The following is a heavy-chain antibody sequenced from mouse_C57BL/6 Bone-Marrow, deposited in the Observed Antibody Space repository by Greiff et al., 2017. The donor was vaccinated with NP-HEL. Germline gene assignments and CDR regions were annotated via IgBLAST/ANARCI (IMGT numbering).Heavy chain of an antibody. Sequence: DVKLVESEGGLVQPGSSMKLSCTASGFTFSDYYMSWVRQVPEKGLEWVANINYDGSSTYYLDSLKSRFIISRDNAKNILYLQMSSLKSEDTATYYCARGDDYDGDWYFDVWGTGTTVTVSS. CDR2: INYDGSST. J-gene: IGHJ1*03. CDR3: ARGDDYDGDWYFDV. D-gene: IGHD2-4*01. V-gene: IGHV5-16*01. CDR1: GFTFSDYY.